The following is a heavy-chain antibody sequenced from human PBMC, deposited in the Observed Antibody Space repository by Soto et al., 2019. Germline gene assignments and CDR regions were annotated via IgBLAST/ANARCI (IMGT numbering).Heavy chain of an antibody. Sequence: GGSLRLSCVVSDFTFSSFSMSWVRQAPGKGLEWVSLISSTGRHIYYSDSVKGRSTISRDDAMNSLFLQMDSLRVEDAAVYFCVKDGRVAPPFDRWGQGTMVTVSS. CDR3: VKDGRVAPPFDR. CDR2: ISSTGRHI. CDR1: DFTFSSFS. D-gene: IGHD1-26*01. J-gene: IGHJ3*01. V-gene: IGHV3-21*01.